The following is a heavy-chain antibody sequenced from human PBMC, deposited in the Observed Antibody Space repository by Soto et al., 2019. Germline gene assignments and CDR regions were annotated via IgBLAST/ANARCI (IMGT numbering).Heavy chain of an antibody. CDR1: VGSISSYY. V-gene: IGHV4-4*07. Sequence: PSETLSLTCTVSVGSISSYYWSWIRQPAGKGLEWIGRIYTSGSTNYNPSLKSRVTMSVDTSKNQFSLKLSSVTAADTAVYYCARDTMKYYYDSSGYPFDPWGQGTLVTVSS. J-gene: IGHJ5*02. D-gene: IGHD3-22*01. CDR3: ARDTMKYYYDSSGYPFDP. CDR2: IYTSGST.